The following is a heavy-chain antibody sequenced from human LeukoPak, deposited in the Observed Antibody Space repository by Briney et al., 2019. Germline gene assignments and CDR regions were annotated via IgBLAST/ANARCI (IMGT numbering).Heavy chain of an antibody. CDR3: AKVRGSGSFPPYYFDS. J-gene: IGHJ4*02. V-gene: IGHV3-23*01. Sequence: PGGSLRLSCAASGFTFSTYAMSWVRQAPGKGLEWVSSISDSGSRTYYTDSVKGRFTVSRDNSKSTPYVQMNSLRAEDTAVYYCAKVRGSGSFPPYYFDSWGQGTLVTVSS. CDR1: GFTFSTYA. D-gene: IGHD3-10*01. CDR2: ISDSGSRT.